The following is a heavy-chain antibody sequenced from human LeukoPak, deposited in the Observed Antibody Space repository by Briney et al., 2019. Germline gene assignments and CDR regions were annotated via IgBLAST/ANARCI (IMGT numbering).Heavy chain of an antibody. CDR2: IYTGGTT. V-gene: IGHV4-61*02. J-gene: IGHJ4*02. Sequence: PSQTLSLTCTVSGGSISSGSYYWSWIRQPAGKGLEWIGRIYTGGTTNYNPSLKSRVTISVDTSKNQFSLKLTSVTAADTAVYYCARESVVVAATPFNYWGQGTLVTVSS. CDR1: GGSISSGSYY. CDR3: ARESVVVAATPFNY. D-gene: IGHD2-15*01.